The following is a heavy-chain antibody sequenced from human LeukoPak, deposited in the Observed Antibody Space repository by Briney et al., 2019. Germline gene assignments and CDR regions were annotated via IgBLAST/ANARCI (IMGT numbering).Heavy chain of an antibody. CDR1: GFTFSSYA. CDR3: AKLYSSGWNGDEN. D-gene: IGHD6-19*01. V-gene: IGHV3-23*01. CDR2: ISGSGGNT. J-gene: IGHJ4*02. Sequence: PGASLRLSCAASGFTFSSYAMSWVRQAPGKGLEWVSGISGSGGNTYYADSVKGRFTISRDYSKNTLYLQMNSLRAEDTGVYYRAKLYSSGWNGDENWGQGTLVSVSS.